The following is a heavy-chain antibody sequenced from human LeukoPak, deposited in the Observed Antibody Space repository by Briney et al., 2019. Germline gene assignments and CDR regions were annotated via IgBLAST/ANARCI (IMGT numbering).Heavy chain of an antibody. J-gene: IGHJ4*02. D-gene: IGHD1-26*01. V-gene: IGHV3-23*01. CDR3: AKSGRSVGDLIDY. Sequence: GGSLRLSCAASGFIFSSYAMSWVRQAPGKGLEWVSAISGGGGSTYYADSVKGRFTISRDNSKNTLYLQMNSLRAEDTAVYYCAKSGRSVGDLIDYWGQGTLVTVSS. CDR1: GFIFSSYA. CDR2: ISGGGGST.